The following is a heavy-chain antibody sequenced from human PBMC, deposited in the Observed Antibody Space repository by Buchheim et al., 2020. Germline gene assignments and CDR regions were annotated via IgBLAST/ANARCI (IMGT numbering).Heavy chain of an antibody. V-gene: IGHV3-23*01. CDR2: ISVGGGST. D-gene: IGHD4-23*01. J-gene: IGHJ6*02. CDR3: AKAVEYGGNSYYYYGMDV. CDR1: GFTFRKYA. Sequence: EVQLWESGGGLAQPGGSLRLSCTASGFTFRKYAMSWVRQAPGKGLEWVSAISVGGGSTYYADSVKGRFTISRDNSQNTMVPQMSSLRVDDTAVYYCAKAVEYGGNSYYYYGMDVWGQGTT.